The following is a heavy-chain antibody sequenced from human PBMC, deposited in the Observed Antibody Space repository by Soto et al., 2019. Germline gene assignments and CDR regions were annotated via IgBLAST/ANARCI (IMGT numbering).Heavy chain of an antibody. D-gene: IGHD2-8*01. Sequence: GGSLRLSCAASGFTFSSYAMSWVRQAPGKGLEWVSAISGSGGSTYYADSVKGRFTISRDNSKNTLYLQMNSLRAEDTAVYYCAKDQEVYETVYYFDYWGQGTLVTVSS. J-gene: IGHJ4*02. CDR3: AKDQEVYETVYYFDY. CDR1: GFTFSSYA. CDR2: ISGSGGST. V-gene: IGHV3-23*01.